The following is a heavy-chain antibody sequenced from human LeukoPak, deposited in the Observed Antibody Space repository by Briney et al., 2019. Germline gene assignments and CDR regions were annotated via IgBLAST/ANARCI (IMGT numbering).Heavy chain of an antibody. V-gene: IGHV4-61*02. D-gene: IGHD2-15*01. CDR1: GGSISSGNYY. CDR2: IYTSGST. J-gene: IGHJ5*02. CDR3: ARAVIVVAAATQRNWFDP. Sequence: SETLSLTCTVSGGSISSGNYYWSWIRQPDGKGLEWVGRIYTSGSTDYNPSLRSRVTISVDTSKNQFSLKLSSVTAADTAIYYCARAVIVVAAATQRNWFDPWGQGTLVTVSS.